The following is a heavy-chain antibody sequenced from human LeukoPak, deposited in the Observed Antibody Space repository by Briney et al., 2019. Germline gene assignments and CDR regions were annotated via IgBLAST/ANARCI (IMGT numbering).Heavy chain of an antibody. CDR2: IYYSGST. Sequence: PSETLSLTCTVSGGSISSYYWSWIRQPPGKGLEWIGYIYYSGSTNYNPSLKGRVTISVDTSKNQFSLKLSSVTAADTAVYYCARDYDSSGYYPRDYYYYGMDVWGQGTTVTVSS. CDR3: ARDYDSSGYYPRDYYYYGMDV. CDR1: GGSISSYY. D-gene: IGHD3-22*01. V-gene: IGHV4-59*01. J-gene: IGHJ6*02.